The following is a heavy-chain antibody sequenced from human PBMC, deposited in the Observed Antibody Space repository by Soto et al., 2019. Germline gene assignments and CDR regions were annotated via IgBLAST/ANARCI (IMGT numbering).Heavy chain of an antibody. D-gene: IGHD2-21*02. V-gene: IGHV3-53*04. J-gene: IGHJ6*02. CDR2: IYSGGST. CDR3: ARGGGNSYYYYGMDV. Sequence: GGSLRLSCAASGFTVSSNYMSWVRQAPGKGLEWVSVIYSGGSTYYADSVKGRFTISRHNSKNTLYLQMNSLRAEDTAVYYCARGGGNSYYYYGMDVWGQGTTVTVFS. CDR1: GFTVSSNY.